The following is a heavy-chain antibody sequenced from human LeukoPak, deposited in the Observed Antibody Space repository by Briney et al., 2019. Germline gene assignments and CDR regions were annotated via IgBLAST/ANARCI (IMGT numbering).Heavy chain of an antibody. CDR2: ISYDGSHK. Sequence: GRSLRPSCAASGFTFSSYAMHWVRQAPGKGLEWVAVISYDGSHKYYADSVKGRFTISRDNSKNTLYLQMNSLRAEDTAVYYCARDERVLLWFGELLDYWGQGTLVTVSS. CDR1: GFTFSSYA. D-gene: IGHD3-10*01. V-gene: IGHV3-30*04. J-gene: IGHJ4*02. CDR3: ARDERVLLWFGELLDY.